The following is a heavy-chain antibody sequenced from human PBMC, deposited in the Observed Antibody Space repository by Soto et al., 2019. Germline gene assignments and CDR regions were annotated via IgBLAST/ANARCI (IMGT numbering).Heavy chain of an antibody. J-gene: IGHJ4*02. V-gene: IGHV4-59*01. D-gene: IGHD1-1*01. CDR1: GGSISSYY. CDR2: IYYSGST. CDR3: ARLATRYYFDY. Sequence: SETLSLTCTVSGGSISSYYWSWIRQPPGKGLEWIGYIYYSGSTNYNPSLKSRVTISVDTSKNQFSLKMSSVTAADTAVYYSARLATRYYFDYWGQGTLVTVSS.